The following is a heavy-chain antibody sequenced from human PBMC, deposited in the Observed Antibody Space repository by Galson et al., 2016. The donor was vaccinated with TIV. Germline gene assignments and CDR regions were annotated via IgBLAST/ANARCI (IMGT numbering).Heavy chain of an antibody. V-gene: IGHV3-30*02. Sequence: SLRLSCAASGFTFSSFGMHWVRQAPGKGLEWVALIRYDGSRRYYADSVKGRFTISRDDSKNTLYLQMNGLRVEDTAVYYCATSTVPNLGDYWGQGTLVTVSS. J-gene: IGHJ4*02. CDR1: GFTFSSFG. CDR2: IRYDGSRR. CDR3: ATSTVPNLGDY. D-gene: IGHD4-17*01.